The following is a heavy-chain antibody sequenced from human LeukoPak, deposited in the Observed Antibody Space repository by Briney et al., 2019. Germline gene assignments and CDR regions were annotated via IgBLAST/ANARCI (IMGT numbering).Heavy chain of an antibody. V-gene: IGHV3-21*04. CDR2: ISGSSSNI. CDR1: GFTFSSFS. Sequence: PGGSLRLSCAASGFTFSSFSMNWVRQAPGKGLEWVSSISGSSSNIYYADSVKGRFTISRDNSKNTLYLQMNSLRAEDTAVYYCQGSGYYDGFDYWGQGTLVTVSS. J-gene: IGHJ4*02. CDR3: QGSGYYDGFDY. D-gene: IGHD3-22*01.